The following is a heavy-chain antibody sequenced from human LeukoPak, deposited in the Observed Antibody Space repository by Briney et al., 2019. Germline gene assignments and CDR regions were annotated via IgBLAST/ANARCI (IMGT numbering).Heavy chain of an antibody. Sequence: PSETLSLTCNDSVASISSYYRSWIRQPAGKGLEWIGRIYTSANTNYSPSFKSRATISIDRSKNQFSLNLPSVTAADTAVYYCARDRIWNDAGHDPFDIWGQGTMVTVSS. J-gene: IGHJ3*02. V-gene: IGHV4-4*07. D-gene: IGHD1-1*01. CDR2: IYTSANT. CDR1: VASISSYY. CDR3: ARDRIWNDAGHDPFDI.